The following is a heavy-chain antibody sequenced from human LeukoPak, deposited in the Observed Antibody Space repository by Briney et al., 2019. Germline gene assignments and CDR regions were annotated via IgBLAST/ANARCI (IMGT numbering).Heavy chain of an antibody. CDR3: ARGDLYDILTGWDAFDI. V-gene: IGHV4-59*01. D-gene: IGHD3-9*01. J-gene: IGHJ3*02. CDR2: IYYSGST. CDR1: GGSISSYY. Sequence: SETLSLTCTVSGGSISSYYWSWIRQPPGKGLEWIGYIYYSGSTNYNPSLKSRVTISVDTSKNQFSLKLSSVTAADTAVYYCARGDLYDILTGWDAFDIWGQGTMVTVSS.